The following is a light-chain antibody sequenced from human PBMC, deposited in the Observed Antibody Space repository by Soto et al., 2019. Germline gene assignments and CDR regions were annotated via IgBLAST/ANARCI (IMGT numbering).Light chain of an antibody. J-gene: IGKJ4*01. Sequence: DIQVTQSPSSLSASVGDRVTITCRASQNISSYLNWYQKKPGKAPNFLIYAASTLQSGVPPRFSGGGSGTDVTLTISGLRPEDFATYYCQQSYNTPFTFGGGTKMDIK. V-gene: IGKV1-39*01. CDR3: QQSYNTPFT. CDR1: QNISSY. CDR2: AAS.